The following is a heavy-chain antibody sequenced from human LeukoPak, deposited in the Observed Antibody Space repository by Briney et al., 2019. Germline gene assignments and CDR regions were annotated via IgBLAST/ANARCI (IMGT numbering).Heavy chain of an antibody. Sequence: GGSLRLSCAASGFTFSSNWMSWVRQAPGKGLEWVANIKQDGSDKYYVASVKGRFTISRDNTKNSLYLQMNSLRAEDTAIYYCAKDGYYDSSGFVQSIPSPDYWGQGTLVTVSS. CDR3: AKDGYYDSSGFVQSIPSPDY. CDR1: GFTFSSNW. D-gene: IGHD3-22*01. CDR2: IKQDGSDK. V-gene: IGHV3-7*01. J-gene: IGHJ4*02.